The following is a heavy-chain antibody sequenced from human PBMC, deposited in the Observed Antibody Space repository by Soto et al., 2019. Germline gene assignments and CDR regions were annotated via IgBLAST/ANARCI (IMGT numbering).Heavy chain of an antibody. CDR2: ISGSGGST. Sequence: GGSLRLSCAASRFTFSNYAMSWVRQAPGKGLEWVSTISGSGGSTYYADSVKGRFTVSRDNSKNTLYLQMNSLRDGDTAVYYCARAMDAAMASKDNWFDPWGQGTLVTVSS. CDR3: ARAMDAAMASKDNWFDP. CDR1: RFTFSNYA. V-gene: IGHV3-23*01. D-gene: IGHD5-18*01. J-gene: IGHJ5*02.